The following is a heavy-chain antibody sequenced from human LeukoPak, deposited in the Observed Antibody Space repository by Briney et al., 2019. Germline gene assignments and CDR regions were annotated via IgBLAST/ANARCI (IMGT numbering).Heavy chain of an antibody. CDR2: IYSSGST. CDR3: ARRAIPSSPGVIAHAFDI. V-gene: IGHV4-59*01. J-gene: IGHJ3*02. D-gene: IGHD2-21*01. Sequence: SETLSLTCTVSGGSISSYYWSWIRQPPGKGLEWIGYIYSSGSTIYNPSLKSRLTISVDTSKNQFSLKMSSVTAAETAVYYCARRAIPSSPGVIAHAFDIWGQGTMVTVSS. CDR1: GGSISSYY.